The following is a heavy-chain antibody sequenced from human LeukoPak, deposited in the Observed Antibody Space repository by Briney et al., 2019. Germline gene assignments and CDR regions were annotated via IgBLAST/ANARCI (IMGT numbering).Heavy chain of an antibody. CDR2: IYYSGST. V-gene: IGHV4-59*01. CDR1: GGSISSYY. CDR3: ARDRDGGNVDY. Sequence: SETLSLTCTVSGGSISSYYWSWIRQPPGKGLEWIGYIYYSGSTNYNPSLKSRVTISVDTSKNQFSLKLSSVTAADTAVYYCARDRDGGNVDYWGQGTLVTVSS. D-gene: IGHD4-23*01. J-gene: IGHJ4*02.